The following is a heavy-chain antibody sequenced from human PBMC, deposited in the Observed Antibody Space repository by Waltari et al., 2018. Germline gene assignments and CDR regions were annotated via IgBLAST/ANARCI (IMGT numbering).Heavy chain of an antibody. CDR1: GYSFTDYY. Sequence: QVHLVQSGGEVQKPGASVKVSCKASGYSFTDYYIHWVRQAPGQGLEWMGWINPNSGATNYAQKLQDRVTVTRDTSSSTAYMELSSLTSGDTVVYYCARVPIFDWLVSGFDLWGQGTLVTVSS. CDR2: INPNSGAT. D-gene: IGHD3-9*01. V-gene: IGHV1-2*02. J-gene: IGHJ5*02. CDR3: ARVPIFDWLVSGFDL.